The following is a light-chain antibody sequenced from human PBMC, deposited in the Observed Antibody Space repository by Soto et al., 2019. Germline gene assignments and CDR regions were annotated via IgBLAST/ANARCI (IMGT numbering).Light chain of an antibody. J-gene: IGKJ2*01. Sequence: DIQMTQSPSTLSASVGDRVTITCRASQSISSWLAWYQQKPGKAPKLLIYDASSLESGVPSRFSGSGSRTEFTITISSLQPDDFATYYCQQYNSYSPYTFGQGTKLEIK. V-gene: IGKV1-5*01. CDR1: QSISSW. CDR3: QQYNSYSPYT. CDR2: DAS.